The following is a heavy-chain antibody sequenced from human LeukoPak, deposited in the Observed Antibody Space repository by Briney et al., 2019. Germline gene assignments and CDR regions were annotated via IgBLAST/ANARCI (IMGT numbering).Heavy chain of an antibody. J-gene: IGHJ6*03. CDR2: IYHSGSA. CDR1: RYSISSGYY. V-gene: IGHV4-38-2*02. D-gene: IGHD3-10*01. CDR3: ARVGGYDYYYYMDV. Sequence: PETLSLTCTVSRYSISSGYYWAWIRQPPGQGLEWIGSIYHSGSAYYDASLKSRVTMSVDTSKNQFSLNLNSVTAADTAVYYCARVGGYDYYYYMDVWGKGTTVTVSS.